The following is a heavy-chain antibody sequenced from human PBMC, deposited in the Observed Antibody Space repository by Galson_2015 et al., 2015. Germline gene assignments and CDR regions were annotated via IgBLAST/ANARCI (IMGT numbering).Heavy chain of an antibody. CDR3: ARIPRRGMVRGVISYNWFDP. Sequence: LSLTCTVSGGSISSSSYYWGWIRQPPGKGLEWIGSIYYSGSTYYNPSLKSRVTISVDTSKNQFSLKLSSVTAADTAVYYCARIPRRGMVRGVISYNWFDPWGQGTLVTVSS. V-gene: IGHV4-39*01. CDR1: GGSISSSSYY. J-gene: IGHJ5*02. CDR2: IYYSGST. D-gene: IGHD3-10*01.